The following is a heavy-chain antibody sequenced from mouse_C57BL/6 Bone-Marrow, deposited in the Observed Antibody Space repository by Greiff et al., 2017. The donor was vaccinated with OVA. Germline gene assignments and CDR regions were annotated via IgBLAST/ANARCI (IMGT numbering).Heavy chain of an antibody. CDR1: GFTFSSYA. CDR3: ASNDGYYGYAMDY. J-gene: IGHJ4*01. V-gene: IGHV5-4*01. Sequence: EVQVVESGGGLVKPGGSLKLSCAASGFTFSSYAMSWVRQTPEKRLEWVATISDGGSYTYYPDNVKGRFTISRDNAKNNLYLQMSHLKSEDTAMDYCASNDGYYGYAMDYWGQGTSVTVSS. CDR2: ISDGGSYT. D-gene: IGHD2-3*01.